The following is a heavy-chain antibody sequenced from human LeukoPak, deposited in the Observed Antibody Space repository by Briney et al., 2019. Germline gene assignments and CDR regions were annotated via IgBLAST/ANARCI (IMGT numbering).Heavy chain of an antibody. CDR3: ARHGAGLTGDQPTYYFDY. CDR1: GGSISIYY. CDR2: IYYSGST. D-gene: IGHD7-27*01. J-gene: IGHJ4*02. Sequence: SETLSLTCTVSGGSISIYYWSWIRQPPGKGLEWIGYIYYSGSTNYNPSLKSRVTISVDTSKNQFSLKLSSVTAADTAVYYCARHGAGLTGDQPTYYFDYWGQGTLVTVSS. V-gene: IGHV4-59*08.